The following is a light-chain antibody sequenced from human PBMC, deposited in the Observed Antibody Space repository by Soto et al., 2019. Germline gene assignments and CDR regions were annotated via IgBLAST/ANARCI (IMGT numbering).Light chain of an antibody. V-gene: IGKV3-11*01. CDR1: HSVDIY. J-gene: IGKJ4*01. CDR3: QQRKFWPPLT. Sequence: EVVLTQSPVTLALSPGDRATLSCRTSHSVDIYLAWYQQKPGQAPRLLIYDASNRATGIPARFSGSGSVTDFTLTISSLEPEDFAVYYCQQRKFWPPLTFGGGTKVELK. CDR2: DAS.